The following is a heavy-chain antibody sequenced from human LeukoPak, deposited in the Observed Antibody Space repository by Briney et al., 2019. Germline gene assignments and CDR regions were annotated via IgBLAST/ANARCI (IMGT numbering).Heavy chain of an antibody. CDR3: ARSTHPGAFDI. D-gene: IGHD3-10*01. Sequence: GASVKVSCKASGYTFIDYYMHWVRQAPGQGLEWMGIINPSGGSTSYAQKFQGRVTMTRDTSTSTVYMELSSLRSEDTAVYYCARSTHPGAFDIWGQGTMVTVSS. V-gene: IGHV1-46*01. CDR2: INPSGGST. J-gene: IGHJ3*02. CDR1: GYTFIDYY.